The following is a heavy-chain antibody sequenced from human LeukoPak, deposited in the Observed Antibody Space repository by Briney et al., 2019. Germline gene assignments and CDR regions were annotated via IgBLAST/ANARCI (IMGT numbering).Heavy chain of an antibody. CDR1: GGSISTYY. CDR2: IYTSGST. V-gene: IGHV4-4*07. J-gene: IGHJ4*02. D-gene: IGHD3-9*01. Sequence: SETLSLTCTVSGGSISTYYWSWIRQPAGKGLEWIGRIYTSGSTNYNPSLKSRVTMSVDTSKNQFSLKLSSVTAADTAVYYCARGYYDILTGYSQGIDHWGQGTLVTVSS. CDR3: ARGYYDILTGYSQGIDH.